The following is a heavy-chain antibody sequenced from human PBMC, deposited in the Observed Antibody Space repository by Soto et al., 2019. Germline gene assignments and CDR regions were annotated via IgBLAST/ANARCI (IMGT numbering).Heavy chain of an antibody. D-gene: IGHD3-10*01. V-gene: IGHV1-24*01. CDR3: ATVDGSGSYYRPESIWFDP. CDR1: GYTLTELS. CDR2: FDPEDGET. Sequence: ASVKVSCKVSGYTLTELSMHWVRQAPGKGLEWMGGFDPEDGETIYAQKFQGRVTMTEDTSTDTAYMELSSLRSEDTAVYYCATVDGSGSYYRPESIWFDPWGQGTLVTVS. J-gene: IGHJ5*02.